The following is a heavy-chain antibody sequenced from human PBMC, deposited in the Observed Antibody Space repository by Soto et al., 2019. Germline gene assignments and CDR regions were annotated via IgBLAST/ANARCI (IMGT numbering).Heavy chain of an antibody. CDR1: GLSLRTTGVG. D-gene: IGHD2-21*02. CDR3: VQSRCGSDCLEIYSSHAYTGLDV. V-gene: IGHV2-5*02. Sequence: QVTLKESGPTLVKPTQTLTLTCTVSGLSLRTTGVGVGWVRQPPGKALEWLALLYWDDDKRYSPTLRSRPTIAKDIPDKKMVRTMPNIDTVDTATYFCVQSRCGSDCLEIYSSHAYTGLDVWGQGTTVTVSS. CDR2: LYWDDDK. J-gene: IGHJ6*02.